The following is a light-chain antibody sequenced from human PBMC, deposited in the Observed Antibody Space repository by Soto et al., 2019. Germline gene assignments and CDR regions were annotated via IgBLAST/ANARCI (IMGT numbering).Light chain of an antibody. CDR3: SSYTSGSTPVV. J-gene: IGLJ2*01. Sequence: QSALTQPASVSGSPGQSITISCTGTSSDVGGYNYVSWYQQHPGKVPKLMIYDVSNRPSGVSNRFSGSKSGNTASLTISGRGADDEADYYCSSYTSGSTPVVFGGGTKLTVL. V-gene: IGLV2-14*01. CDR2: DVS. CDR1: SSDVGGYNY.